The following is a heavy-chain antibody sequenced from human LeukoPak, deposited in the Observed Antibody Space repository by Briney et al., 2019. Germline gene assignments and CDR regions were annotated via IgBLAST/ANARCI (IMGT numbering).Heavy chain of an antibody. V-gene: IGHV4-34*01. D-gene: IGHD3-3*01. CDR3: ARGPSSTGYYDFWSGYQIFDY. Sequence: GSLRLSCAASGFTVSSNYMSWVRQTPGKGLEWIGEINHSGSTNYNPSLKSQVTISVDTSKNQFSLKLSSVTAADTAVYYCARGPSSTGYYDFWSGYQIFDYWGQGTLVTVSS. CDR2: INHSGST. J-gene: IGHJ4*02. CDR1: GFTVSSNY.